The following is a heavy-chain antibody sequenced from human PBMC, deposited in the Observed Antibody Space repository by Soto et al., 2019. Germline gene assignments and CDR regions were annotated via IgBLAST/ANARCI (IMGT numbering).Heavy chain of an antibody. V-gene: IGHV1-69*02. J-gene: IGHJ6*02. CDR3: ASTSYDSSGYWAMAPYHYVMDV. D-gene: IGHD3-22*01. CDR1: GGTFSSYT. Sequence: ASVKVSCKASGGTFSSYTISWVRQAPGQGLEWMGRIIPILGIANYAQKFQGRVTITADKSTSTAYMELSSLRSEDTAVYYCASTSYDSSGYWAMAPYHYVMDVWGQGITVIVSS. CDR2: IIPILGIA.